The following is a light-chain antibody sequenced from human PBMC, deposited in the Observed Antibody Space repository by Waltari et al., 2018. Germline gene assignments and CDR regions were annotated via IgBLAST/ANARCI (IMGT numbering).Light chain of an antibody. CDR2: WAS. V-gene: IGKV4-1*01. CDR3: QQYYSTPVT. J-gene: IGKJ2*01. CDR1: QSVLYSSNNKNY. Sequence: DIVMTQSPDSLAVSLGARATINCKSSQSVLYSSNNKNYLAWYQQRPGQPPELLMYWASTRESGVPDRFSCSGSGTDFTLTISSLQAEDVAVYYCQQYYSTPVTFGQGTKLEIK.